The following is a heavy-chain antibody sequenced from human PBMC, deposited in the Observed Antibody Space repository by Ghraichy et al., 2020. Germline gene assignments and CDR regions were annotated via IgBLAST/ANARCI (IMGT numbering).Heavy chain of an antibody. CDR1: GYSISSGYY. V-gene: IGHV4-38-2*02. CDR2: IYHSGST. D-gene: IGHD3-16*01. CDR3: ARDETSLGSYGIDY. Sequence: SETLSLTCAVSGYSISSGYYWGWIRQPPGKGLEWIGSIYHSGSTYYNPSLKSRVTISVDTSKNQFSLKLSSVTAADTAVYYCARDETSLGSYGIDYWGQGTLVTVSS. J-gene: IGHJ4*02.